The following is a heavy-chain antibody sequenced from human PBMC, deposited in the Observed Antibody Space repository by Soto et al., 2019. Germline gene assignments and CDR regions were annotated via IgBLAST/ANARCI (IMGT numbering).Heavy chain of an antibody. Sequence: QVQLMQSGAEVKKPGASVKVSCKASGNTFTNYYIHWVRQAPGQGLEWMGTINPSGGHTTYAQKFLGRVTMTSDTSTSTLYMELTSLRSEDTAVYYCARGGHVVVVTAAFDYWGQGTLVTVFS. V-gene: IGHV1-46*01. CDR3: ARGGHVVVVTAAFDY. J-gene: IGHJ4*02. D-gene: IGHD2-21*02. CDR2: INPSGGHT. CDR1: GNTFTNYY.